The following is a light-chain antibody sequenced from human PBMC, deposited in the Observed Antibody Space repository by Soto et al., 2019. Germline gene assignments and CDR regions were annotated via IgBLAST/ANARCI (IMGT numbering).Light chain of an antibody. Sequence: QSALTQPASVSGSPGQSITISCTGTSSDVGGYNHVSWYQHDPGKAPKLIIYDVSNRPSGVSNRFSGSKSGNTASLTISGLQAEDEADYYCSSYTESSTVIFGGGTKLTVL. J-gene: IGLJ2*01. CDR2: DVS. CDR3: SSYTESSTVI. CDR1: SSDVGGYNH. V-gene: IGLV2-14*03.